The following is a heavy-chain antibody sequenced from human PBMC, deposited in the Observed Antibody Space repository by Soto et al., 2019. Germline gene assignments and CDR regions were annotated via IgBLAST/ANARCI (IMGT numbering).Heavy chain of an antibody. D-gene: IGHD6-25*01. J-gene: IGHJ5*02. Sequence: LSLTCTVSGGSLSSNYWTWIRQSPGKGLEWIGYVYFSGNTNYNPSLKSRVSISIDTSKNQFSLRLASVTAADTAFYYCGSVRPSGYVLSWGQGTLVTVSS. CDR3: GSVRPSGYVLS. CDR1: GGSLSSNY. CDR2: VYFSGNT. V-gene: IGHV4-59*01.